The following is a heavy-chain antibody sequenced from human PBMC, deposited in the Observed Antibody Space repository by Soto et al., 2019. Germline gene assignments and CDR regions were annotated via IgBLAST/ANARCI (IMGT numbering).Heavy chain of an antibody. CDR2: IWYDGSNK. CDR1: GFTFSSYG. CDR3: ARTTSSGFYFDY. V-gene: IGHV3-33*01. D-gene: IGHD6-19*01. J-gene: IGHJ4*02. Sequence: PGGSLRLSCAASGFTFSSYGMHWVRQAPGKGLEWVAVIWYDGSNKYYADSVKGRFTISRDNSKNTLYLQMNSLRAEDTAVYYCARTTSSGFYFDYWGQGTLVTVSS.